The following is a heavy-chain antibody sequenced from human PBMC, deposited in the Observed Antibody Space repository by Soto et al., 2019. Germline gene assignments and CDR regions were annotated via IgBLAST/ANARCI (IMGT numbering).Heavy chain of an antibody. CDR1: GFAFSTYG. Sequence: GGSLRLSCAATGFAFSTYGMHWVRQAPGKGREWVAAISYDGNEKYYADSLQGRFTISSDNSKNALYLQVNSLSGEDTAVYYCAKEKFRRGPSLMYAIDLWGQGTTVTVSS. D-gene: IGHD5-12*01. V-gene: IGHV3-30*18. CDR2: ISYDGNEK. J-gene: IGHJ6*02. CDR3: AKEKFRRGPSLMYAIDL.